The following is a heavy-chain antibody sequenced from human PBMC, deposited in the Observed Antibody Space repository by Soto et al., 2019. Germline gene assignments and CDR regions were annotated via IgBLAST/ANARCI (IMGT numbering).Heavy chain of an antibody. D-gene: IGHD6-13*01. CDR1: GYTFSTSC. J-gene: IGHJ6*02. CDR2: INNDGRSS. CDR3: ARQLVLGYTSYYYYYGMDV. V-gene: IGHV3-74*01. Sequence: PAGSLRLSCAASGYTFSTSCIHWVRQAPAKELVWVSRINNDGRSSDYASSVKSRFTISIDNSKNKLSLRMNSVRAEDTAVYYCARQLVLGYTSYYYYYGMDVWGQGTTVTVSS.